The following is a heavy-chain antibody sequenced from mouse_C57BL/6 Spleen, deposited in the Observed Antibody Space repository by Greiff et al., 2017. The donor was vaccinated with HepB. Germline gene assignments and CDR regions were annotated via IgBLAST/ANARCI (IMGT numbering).Heavy chain of an antibody. CDR3: ARRGSGNYVPFAY. V-gene: IGHV1-18*01. CDR2: INPNDGGT. CDR1: GYTFTDYN. Sequence: VQLQQSGPELVKPGASVKIPCKASGYTFTDYNMDWVKQSHGKSLEWIGDINPNDGGTIYNQKFKGKATLTVDKSSSTAYMELRSLTSEDTAVYYCARRGSGNYVPFAYWGQGTLVTVSA. J-gene: IGHJ3*01. D-gene: IGHD2-1*01.